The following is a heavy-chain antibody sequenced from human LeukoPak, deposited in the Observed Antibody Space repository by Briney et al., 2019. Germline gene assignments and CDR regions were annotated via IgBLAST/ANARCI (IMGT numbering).Heavy chain of an antibody. V-gene: IGHV3-21*01. Sequence: GGSLRLSCAASGFTFGSYSMNWVRQAPGKGLEWVSSISSSSSYIYYADSVKGRFTISRDNAKNSLYLQMNSLRAEDTAVYYCAREGGRGYNYGYRDYWGQGTLVTVSS. J-gene: IGHJ4*02. CDR3: AREGGRGYNYGYRDY. CDR2: ISSSSSYI. D-gene: IGHD5-18*01. CDR1: GFTFGSYS.